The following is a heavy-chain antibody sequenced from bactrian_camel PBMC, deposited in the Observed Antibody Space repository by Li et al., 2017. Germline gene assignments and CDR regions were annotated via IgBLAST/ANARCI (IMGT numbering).Heavy chain of an antibody. V-gene: IGHV3S5*01. Sequence: QVQLVESGGGLVQLGGSLRLSCAASGFTFSSYDMSWVRQAPGKGLEWVSSIYSDGTDTYYADSVKGRFTISLDAAANTLYLQMDSLTPEDTAMYYCAAPLGKTYCHAAFFLTRSRPNFGQMGQGTQVTVS. D-gene: IGHD5*01. CDR2: IYSDGTDT. CDR1: GFTFSSYD. J-gene: IGHJ4*01.